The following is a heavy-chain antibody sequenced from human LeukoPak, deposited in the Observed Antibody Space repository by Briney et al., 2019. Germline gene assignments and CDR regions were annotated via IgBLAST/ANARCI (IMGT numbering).Heavy chain of an antibody. CDR3: TTDSYDSSGYYYKYFDY. J-gene: IGHJ4*02. V-gene: IGHV3-15*01. Sequence: PGGSLRLSCAASGFTFSNAWMSWLRQAPGKGLEGVGRPKSKTDGCTTDYAAPVKGRFTISRDDSKNTLYLQMNSLKTEDTAVYYCTTDSYDSSGYYYKYFDYWGRGTLVTVSS. CDR2: PKSKTDGCTT. D-gene: IGHD3-22*01. CDR1: GFTFSNAW.